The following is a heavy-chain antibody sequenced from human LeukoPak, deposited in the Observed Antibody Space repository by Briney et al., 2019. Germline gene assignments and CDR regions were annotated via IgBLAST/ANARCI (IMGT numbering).Heavy chain of an antibody. J-gene: IGHJ4*02. CDR2: FSESSGSA. V-gene: IGHV3-23*01. Sequence: GGSLRLSCAASGFSFSSSAMHWVRQAPGKGLEWISTFSESSGSAHYADSVKGRFTISRDISKNTLYLQTNSLRAEDTAVYYCARDPSRSWWGYFDYWGQGALVTVSS. CDR3: ARDPSRSWWGYFDY. CDR1: GFSFSSSA. D-gene: IGHD6-13*01.